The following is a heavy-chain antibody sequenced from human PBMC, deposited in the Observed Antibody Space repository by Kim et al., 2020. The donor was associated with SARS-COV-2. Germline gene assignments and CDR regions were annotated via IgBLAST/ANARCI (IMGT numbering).Heavy chain of an antibody. CDR3: AGRIFDL. V-gene: IGHV3-7*03. Sequence: GGSLRLSCAASGFTFSRYWMSWIRQAPGKGLEWVANLNEDGSQKYYVDSVKGRFTISRDNAKNSMYLQMNSLRVEDTAVYYCAGRIFDLWGQGTMVTVSP. J-gene: IGHJ3*01. CDR2: LNEDGSQK. CDR1: GFTFSRYW.